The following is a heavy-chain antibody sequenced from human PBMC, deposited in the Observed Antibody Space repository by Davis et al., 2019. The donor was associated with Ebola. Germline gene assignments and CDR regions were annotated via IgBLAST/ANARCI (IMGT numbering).Heavy chain of an antibody. CDR2: ITYNGGSI. V-gene: IGHV3-9*01. D-gene: IGHD3-10*01. J-gene: IGHJ6*04. Sequence: GGSLRLSCAASGFVFRSYVMSWVRRAPGKGLEWVGSITYNGGSIGYADSVKGRFTISRDNAKNSLDLEMNSLRVDDTALYFCAKDNHYGSGSFYGLDVWGKGTTVTVSP. CDR1: GFVFRSYV. CDR3: AKDNHYGSGSFYGLDV.